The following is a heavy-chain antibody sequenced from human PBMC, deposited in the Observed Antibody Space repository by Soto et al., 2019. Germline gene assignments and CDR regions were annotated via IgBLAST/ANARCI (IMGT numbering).Heavy chain of an antibody. CDR3: ARGISSSWHDAFDI. Sequence: GASVKVSCKASGGTFSSYAISWVRQAPGQGLEWMGGIIPIFGNANYAQKFQDRVTITRDKSMSTAYMELSSLRSEDTAMYYCARGISSSWHDAFDIWGQGTMVTVSS. CDR1: GGTFSSYA. V-gene: IGHV1-69*05. CDR2: IIPIFGNA. D-gene: IGHD6-13*01. J-gene: IGHJ3*02.